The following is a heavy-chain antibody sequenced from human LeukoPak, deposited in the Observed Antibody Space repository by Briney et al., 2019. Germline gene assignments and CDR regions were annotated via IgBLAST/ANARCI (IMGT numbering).Heavy chain of an antibody. V-gene: IGHV2-5*02. CDR2: IYWDDDK. CDR3: ARVNIVATIGGSFDY. CDR1: GFSLSTRGVG. J-gene: IGHJ4*02. D-gene: IGHD5-12*01. Sequence: SGPTLVKPTQTLTLTCTFAGFSLSTRGVGVGWIRHPPGKALEWLALIYWDDDKRYSPSLKSRLTITKDTSKNQVVLTMTNTDPVDTATYYCARVNIVATIGGSFDYWGQGTLVTVSS.